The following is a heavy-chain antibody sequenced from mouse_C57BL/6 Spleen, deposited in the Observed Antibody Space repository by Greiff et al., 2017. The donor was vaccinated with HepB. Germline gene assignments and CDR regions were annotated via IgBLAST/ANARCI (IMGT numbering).Heavy chain of an antibody. D-gene: IGHD1-1*01. CDR3: ARDYGSSYWYFDV. CDR1: GYSITSDY. V-gene: IGHV3-8*01. CDR2: ISYSGST. J-gene: IGHJ1*03. Sequence: EVKLEESGPGLAKPSQTLSLTCSVTGYSITSDYWNWIRKFPGNKLEYMGYISYSGSTYYNPSLKSRISITRDTSKNQYYLQLNSVTTEDTATYYCARDYGSSYWYFDVWGTGTTVTVSS.